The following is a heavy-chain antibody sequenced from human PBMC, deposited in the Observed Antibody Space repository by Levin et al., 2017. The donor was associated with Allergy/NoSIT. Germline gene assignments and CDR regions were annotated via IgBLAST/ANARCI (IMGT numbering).Heavy chain of an antibody. Sequence: GGSLRLSCTASGLSFPDYGVHWVRQAPDKGLEWVAIITSDGSHKYYADSVRGRFTISRDNSRNTLYLEMNSLRVEDKAVYFCAALGSFDYWGLGTLVTVSS. D-gene: IGHD3-16*01. CDR2: ITSDGSHK. CDR3: AALGSFDY. CDR1: GLSFPDYG. J-gene: IGHJ4*02. V-gene: IGHV3-30*05.